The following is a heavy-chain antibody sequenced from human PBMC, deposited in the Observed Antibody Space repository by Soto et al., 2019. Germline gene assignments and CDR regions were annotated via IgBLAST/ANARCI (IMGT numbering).Heavy chain of an antibody. Sequence: PSETLSLTCAVSGGSIRTYYWSWIRQPPGKGLEWIAYIYYSGSTHYNPSLKSRVTISADTSKNQFSLRLSSVTAADTAVYYCVRVTSSGWDDNWFDPWGQGTLVTVSS. CDR3: VRVTSSGWDDNWFDP. CDR1: GGSIRTYY. V-gene: IGHV4-59*01. J-gene: IGHJ5*02. CDR2: IYYSGST. D-gene: IGHD6-19*01.